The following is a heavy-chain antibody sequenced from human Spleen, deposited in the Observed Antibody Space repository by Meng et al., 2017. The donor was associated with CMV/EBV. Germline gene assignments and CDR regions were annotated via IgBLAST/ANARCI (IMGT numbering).Heavy chain of an antibody. V-gene: IGHV4-59*01. CDR1: GGSISSYY. J-gene: IGHJ3*02. CDR3: ARDSFTDSSGYYDAFDI. CDR2: IYYSGST. D-gene: IGHD3-22*01. Sequence: SETLSLTCSVSGGSISSYYWSWMRQPPGKGLEWIGYIYYSGSTNYNPSLKSRVTISVDTSKNQFSLKLSSVTAADTAVYYCARDSFTDSSGYYDAFDIWGQGTMVTVSS.